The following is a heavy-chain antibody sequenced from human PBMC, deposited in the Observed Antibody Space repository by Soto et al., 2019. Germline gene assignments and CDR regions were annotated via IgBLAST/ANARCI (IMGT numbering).Heavy chain of an antibody. D-gene: IGHD3-3*01. V-gene: IGHV4-31*03. Sequence: SETLSLTCTVSGGSVSSGSYYWSWIRQHPGRGLEWIGYIYYTGNNYYNPSLKSRLAISVDTSKNQFSLKLTSVTAADTAVYFCARGPRGAYYHDHWGQGTLVTVSS. CDR1: GGSVSSGSYY. CDR3: ARGPRGAYYHDH. CDR2: IYYTGNN. J-gene: IGHJ4*02.